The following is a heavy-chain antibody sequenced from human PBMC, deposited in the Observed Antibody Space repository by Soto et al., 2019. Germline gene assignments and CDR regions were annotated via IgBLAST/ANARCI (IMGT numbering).Heavy chain of an antibody. D-gene: IGHD6-19*01. J-gene: IGHJ4*02. CDR2: IGQDGGEK. CDR1: GSSYW. V-gene: IGHV3-7*05. CDR3: TGGSGWVSDS. Sequence: EVQLVESEGGLVQPGGSLGLSCAASGSSYWMSWVRQAPGKGLEWVANIGQDGGEKNYLESVRGRFTISRDSAKKSLYLEMNSLRAEDTAVYYCTGGSGWVSDSWGQGTLVTVSS.